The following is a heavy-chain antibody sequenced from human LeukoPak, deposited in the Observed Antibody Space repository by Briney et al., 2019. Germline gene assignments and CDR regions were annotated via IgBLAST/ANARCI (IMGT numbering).Heavy chain of an antibody. CDR3: ARGGKYMYGFGYYHYYMDV. CDR2: ISSSGDII. Sequence: PGGSLRLSCAVSGFTISDSYMSWARQAPGKGLEWISHISSSGDIIYADSVKGRFTLSRDNAKNLLYLQLNSLRGEDTGIYYCARGGKYMYGFGYYHYYMDVWGKGTTVAVSS. J-gene: IGHJ6*03. D-gene: IGHD5-18*01. CDR1: GFTISDSY. V-gene: IGHV3-11*04.